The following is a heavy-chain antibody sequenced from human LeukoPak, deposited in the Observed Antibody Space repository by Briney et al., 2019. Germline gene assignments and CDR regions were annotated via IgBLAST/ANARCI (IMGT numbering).Heavy chain of an antibody. CDR2: IQDSGST. D-gene: IGHD2/OR15-2a*01. CDR1: GGSISDYY. V-gene: IGHV4-59*01. Sequence: SETLSLTCTVSGGSISDYYWNWIRQPPGKGLEWIGCIQDSGSTKYNPSLKSRVTISADTSKNQFSLKLTSLTAADTAVYYCARDGDSEFFQHWGQGTLVTVSS. CDR3: ARDGDSEFFQH. J-gene: IGHJ1*01.